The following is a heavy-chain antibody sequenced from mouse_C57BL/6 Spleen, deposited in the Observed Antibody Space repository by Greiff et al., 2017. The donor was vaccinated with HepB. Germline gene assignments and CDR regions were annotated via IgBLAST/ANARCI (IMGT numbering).Heavy chain of an antibody. CDR3: ARSLITTVVAEYYFDY. V-gene: IGHV1-26*01. J-gene: IGHJ2*01. CDR2: INPNNGGT. CDR1: GYTFTDYY. Sequence: EVQLQQSGPELVKPGASVKISCKASGYTFTDYYMNWVKQSHGKSLEWIGDINPNNGGTSYNQKFKGKATLTVDKSSSTAYMELRSLTSEDSAVYYCARSLITTVVAEYYFDYWGQGTTLTVSS. D-gene: IGHD1-1*01.